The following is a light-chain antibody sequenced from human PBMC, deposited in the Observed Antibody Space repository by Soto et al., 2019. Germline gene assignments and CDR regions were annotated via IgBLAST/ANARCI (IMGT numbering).Light chain of an antibody. CDR3: SSYTSSSTYV. Sequence: QSVLTKPAYGNGLSRRSRSIFSTGTNSDVGGYNYVSWYQQHPGKAPKLMIYDVSNRPSGVSNRFSGSKSGNTASLTISGLQAEDEADYYCSSYTSSSTYVFGTGTKVTVL. CDR2: DVS. CDR1: NSDVGGYNY. V-gene: IGLV2-14*01. J-gene: IGLJ1*01.